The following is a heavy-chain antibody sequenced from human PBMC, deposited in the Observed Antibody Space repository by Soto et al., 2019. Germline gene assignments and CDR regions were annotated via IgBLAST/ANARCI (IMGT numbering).Heavy chain of an antibody. V-gene: IGHV3-30-3*01. D-gene: IGHD5-12*01. CDR3: VRERRGSFDF. CDR1: GFPFSSYP. J-gene: IGHJ3*01. Sequence: GGSLGLSCAASGFPFSSYPMHWVRQAPGRGLEWVAIISFDASNEYYADSVKGRFTISRDNSKNTLYVQMNTLRDEDTAIYYGVRERRGSFDFWGRGTMVTV. CDR2: ISFDASNE.